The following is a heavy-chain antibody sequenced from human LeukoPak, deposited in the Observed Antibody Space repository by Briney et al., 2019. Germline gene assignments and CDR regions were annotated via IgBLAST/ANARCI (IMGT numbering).Heavy chain of an antibody. J-gene: IGHJ4*02. Sequence: GGSLRLSCAASGFTFSSYSMNWVRQAPGKGLEWVSYISSSSSTIYYADSVKGRFTISRDNAKNSLYLQMNSLRAEDTAVYYCARGSYYGSGSRGLDYWGQGTLVTVSS. CDR2: ISSSSSTI. D-gene: IGHD3-10*01. CDR3: ARGSYYGSGSRGLDY. CDR1: GFTFSSYS. V-gene: IGHV3-48*01.